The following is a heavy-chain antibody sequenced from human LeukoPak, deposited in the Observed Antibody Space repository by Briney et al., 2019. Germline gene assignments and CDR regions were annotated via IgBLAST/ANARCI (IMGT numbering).Heavy chain of an antibody. D-gene: IGHD3-22*01. CDR3: ARDHYYDSSGFDY. Sequence: QAGGSLRLSCAASGFTFSSYAMHWVRQAPGKGLEWVAVISYDGSNKYYADSVKGRFTISRDNSKNTLYLQMNSLRAEDTAVYYCARDHYYDSSGFDYWGQGTLVTVSS. CDR2: ISYDGSNK. V-gene: IGHV3-30*04. J-gene: IGHJ4*02. CDR1: GFTFSSYA.